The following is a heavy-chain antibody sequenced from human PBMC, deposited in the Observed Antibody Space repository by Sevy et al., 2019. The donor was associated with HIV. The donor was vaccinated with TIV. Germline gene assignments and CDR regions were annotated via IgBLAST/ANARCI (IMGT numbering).Heavy chain of an antibody. CDR3: ARAEAFGLLKNVFDL. CDR2: GYFSGGI. J-gene: IGHJ3*01. V-gene: IGHV4-30-2*01. CDR1: GDSMNSATYS. Sequence: TLSLTCEVSGDSMNSATYSWSWIRQPPGGGLEWIGSGYFSGGIYYNPSLESRVTISVDRSRNDFSLKLTSVTSADTAVYYCARAEAFGLLKNVFDLWGQGTTVTVSS. D-gene: IGHD2-21*01.